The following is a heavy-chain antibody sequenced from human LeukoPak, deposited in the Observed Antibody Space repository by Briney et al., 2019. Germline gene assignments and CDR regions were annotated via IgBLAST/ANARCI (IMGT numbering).Heavy chain of an antibody. V-gene: IGHV1-2*02. J-gene: IGHJ6*03. CDR1: GYTFTGYY. CDR3: ARDHSSGWYNYYYYYMDV. Sequence: ASVKVSCKASGYTFTGYYMHWVRQAPGQGLEWMGWINPNSGGTNYAQKFQGRVTVTRDTSISTAYMELSRLRSDDTAVYYCARDHSSGWYNYYYYYMDVWGKGTTVTVSS. CDR2: INPNSGGT. D-gene: IGHD6-19*01.